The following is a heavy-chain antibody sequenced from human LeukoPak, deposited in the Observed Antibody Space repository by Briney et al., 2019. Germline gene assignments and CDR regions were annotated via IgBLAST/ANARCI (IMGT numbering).Heavy chain of an antibody. CDR1: GFTFSSYA. J-gene: IGHJ4*02. CDR3: AKGPAPYYYDSSGYLGYFDY. Sequence: GGSLRLSCAASGFTFSSYAMGWVRQAPGKGLEWVSAISGSGGSTYYADSVKGRFTISRDNSKNTLYLQMNSLRAEDTAVYYCAKGPAPYYYDSSGYLGYFDYWGQGTLVTVSS. V-gene: IGHV3-23*01. CDR2: ISGSGGST. D-gene: IGHD3-22*01.